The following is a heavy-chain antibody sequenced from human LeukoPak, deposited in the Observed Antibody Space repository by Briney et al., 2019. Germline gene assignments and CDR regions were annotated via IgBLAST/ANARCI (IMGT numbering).Heavy chain of an antibody. CDR2: ISGSGDYT. J-gene: IGHJ4*02. CDR1: GFTFRSFA. CDR3: AKVTYGSGTYGAFDS. V-gene: IGHV3-23*01. D-gene: IGHD3-10*01. Sequence: GGSLRLSCAASGFTFRSFAMNWVRQAPGKGLEWVSTISGSGDYTYYADSVKGRFTISRDNSKNTLYLQMNSLRAEDTAVYYCAKVTYGSGTYGAFDSWGQGTLVTVSS.